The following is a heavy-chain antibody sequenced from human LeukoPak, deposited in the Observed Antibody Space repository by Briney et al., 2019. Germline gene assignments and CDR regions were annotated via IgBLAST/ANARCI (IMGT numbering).Heavy chain of an antibody. D-gene: IGHD2-21*01. CDR2: INTKGET. Sequence: SETLSHTCTVSGVSMIAYQWSWVRQSPEKGLEWIGCINTKGETSYNPSLKSRVTTSVDTSKSQFSLRLTSVTAADTAVYYCATLNEAKIAPFDHWGQGAPVTVSS. CDR3: ATLNEAKIAPFDH. V-gene: IGHV4-4*09. J-gene: IGHJ4*02. CDR1: GVSMIAYQ.